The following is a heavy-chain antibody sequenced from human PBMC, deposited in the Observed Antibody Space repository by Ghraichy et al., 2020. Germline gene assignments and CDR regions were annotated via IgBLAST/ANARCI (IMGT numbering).Heavy chain of an antibody. V-gene: IGHV4-4*02. Sequence: SETLSLTCAFSAASIDTTYYLTWVRQPPGKGLEWIGEVSHSGKTNYGPSLRSRVTISVDKSENQLSLKLISVTAADTAVYFCARGSGFTWGNYRSWWGQGTLVTVSS. CDR3: ARGSGFTWGNYRSW. J-gene: IGHJ4*02. CDR1: AASIDTTYY. D-gene: IGHD3-16*02. CDR2: VSHSGKT.